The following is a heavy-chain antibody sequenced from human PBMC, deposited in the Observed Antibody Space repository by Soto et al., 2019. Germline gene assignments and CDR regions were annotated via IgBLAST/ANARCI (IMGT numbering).Heavy chain of an antibody. Sequence: PGGSLRLSCAASGFTFTRYSMNWVRQAPGKGLEWVSSIMKGRFTTSRDNAKNSLYLEMNSLRAEDTAVYYCARESEDLTSNFDYWGQGTLVTVSS. CDR3: ARESEDLTSNFDY. V-gene: IGHV3-21*06. CDR1: GFTFTRYS. CDR2: I. J-gene: IGHJ4*02.